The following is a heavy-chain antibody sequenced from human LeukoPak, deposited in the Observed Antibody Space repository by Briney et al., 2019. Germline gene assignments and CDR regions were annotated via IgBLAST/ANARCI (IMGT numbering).Heavy chain of an antibody. CDR2: IDSGGGT. D-gene: IGHD3-16*01. CDR3: AKGPQGD. V-gene: IGHV3-53*01. Sequence: PGGSLRLSCAASGFTVSSNYVMSWVRQAAGKGLEWVSAIDSGGGTYYADSVKGRFTISRDNSKNTLYLQVNSLRAEDTAVYYCAKGPQGDWGQGALVTVSS. CDR1: GFTVSSNYV. J-gene: IGHJ4*02.